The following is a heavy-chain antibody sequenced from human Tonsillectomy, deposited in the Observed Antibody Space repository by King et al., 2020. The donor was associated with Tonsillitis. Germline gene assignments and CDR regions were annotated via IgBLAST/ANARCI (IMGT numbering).Heavy chain of an antibody. CDR3: MAGSGWFSDY. CDR1: GFTISSYW. CDR2: IKGDGTET. Sequence: VQLVESGGGLVQPGGSLRLSCAASGFTISSYWMNWVRQSPGKGLQWVANIKGDGTETNYVDSMRGRFTISRDNAHNSVFLQMNNLRADDTALYYCMAGSGWFSDYWGQGALVTVSS. J-gene: IGHJ4*02. V-gene: IGHV3-7*01. D-gene: IGHD6-19*01.